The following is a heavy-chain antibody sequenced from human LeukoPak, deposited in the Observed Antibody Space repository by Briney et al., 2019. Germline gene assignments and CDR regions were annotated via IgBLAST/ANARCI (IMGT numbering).Heavy chain of an antibody. J-gene: IGHJ4*02. CDR2: INHSGST. CDR1: GGSFSGYY. CDR3: ARDGYSSGWYFDY. V-gene: IGHV4-34*01. Sequence: PSETLSLTCAVYGGSFSGYYWSWIRQPPGKGLEWIGEINHSGSTNYNPSLKSRVTIPVDTSKNQFSLKLSSVTAADTAVYYCARDGYSSGWYFDYWGQGTLVTVSS. D-gene: IGHD6-19*01.